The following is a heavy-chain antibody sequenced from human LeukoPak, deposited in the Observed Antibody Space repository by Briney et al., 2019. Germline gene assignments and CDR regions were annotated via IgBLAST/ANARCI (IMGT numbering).Heavy chain of an antibody. CDR3: ARTAGDGYNNYFDY. J-gene: IGHJ4*02. CDR1: GGSFSSGSYY. V-gene: IGHV4-61*02. Sequence: SETLPLTCTVSGGSFSSGSYYWSWIRQPAGKGLEWIGRIYTSGITNYNPSLKSRVTISVDTSKNQFSLKLSSVTATDTAVYYCARTAGDGYNNYFDYWGQGTLVTVSS. D-gene: IGHD5-24*01. CDR2: IYTSGIT.